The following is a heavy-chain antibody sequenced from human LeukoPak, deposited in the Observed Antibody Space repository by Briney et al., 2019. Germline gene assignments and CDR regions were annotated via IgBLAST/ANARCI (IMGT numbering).Heavy chain of an antibody. D-gene: IGHD5-24*01. CDR3: AKDLLQKATIRENYFDY. Sequence: GGSLRLSCAASLFTFSSYGMHWVRQAPGKGLEWVAVIWFDGSNKYYADSVKGRFTISRDNSKNTLYLQMNSLRAEDTALYYCAKDLLQKATIRENYFDYWGQGTLVTVSS. J-gene: IGHJ4*02. V-gene: IGHV3-30*02. CDR2: IWFDGSNK. CDR1: LFTFSSYG.